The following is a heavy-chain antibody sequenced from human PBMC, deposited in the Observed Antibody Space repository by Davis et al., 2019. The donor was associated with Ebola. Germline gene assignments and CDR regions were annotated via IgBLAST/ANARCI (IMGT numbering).Heavy chain of an antibody. J-gene: IGHJ4*02. CDR2: IYYTGNA. CDR1: GVSISRHY. CDR3: SERGSSV. Sequence: PSETLSLTCTVSGVSISRHYWSWIRPPPGKRLEWIGSIYYTGNAYYNSPLASRATISVDTSKNQFSLKLTSVTAADTAMYYCSERGSSVWGQGTLVTVSS. D-gene: IGHD3-10*01. V-gene: IGHV4-59*03.